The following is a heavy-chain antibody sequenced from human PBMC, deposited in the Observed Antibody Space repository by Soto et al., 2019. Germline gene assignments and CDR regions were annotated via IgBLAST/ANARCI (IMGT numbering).Heavy chain of an antibody. V-gene: IGHV3-11*06. CDR3: VRDSSDIVVVPAAIEGVRAP. J-gene: IGHJ5*02. CDR2: ISSSGAST. CDR1: GFTFSDYY. D-gene: IGHD2-2*02. Sequence: LRLSCAASGFTFSDYYMSWIRQAPGKGLEWISYISSSGASTKYADSVKGRFTISRDNVKNSLYLQMNSLRAEDTAVYYCVRDSSDIVVVPAAIEGVRAPWGQGTLVTVSS.